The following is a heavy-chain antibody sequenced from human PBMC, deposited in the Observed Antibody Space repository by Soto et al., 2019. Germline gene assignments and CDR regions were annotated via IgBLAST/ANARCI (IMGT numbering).Heavy chain of an antibody. CDR1: GGSISSRDYY. CDR3: ARSPENYYGSGSYFFDN. Sequence: SETLSLTCTISGGSISSRDYYWSWIRQHPGKGLEWIGYIYYSGNTSYNPSLKSRVTISLDTSKNQFSLKLSSVNAADTAVYYCARSPENYYGSGSYFFDNWGQGTLVTVSS. D-gene: IGHD3-10*01. J-gene: IGHJ4*02. V-gene: IGHV4-31*03. CDR2: IYYSGNT.